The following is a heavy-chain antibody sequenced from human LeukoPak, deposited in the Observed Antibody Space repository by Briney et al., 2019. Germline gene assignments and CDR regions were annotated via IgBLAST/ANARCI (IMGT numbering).Heavy chain of an antibody. D-gene: IGHD1-1*01. CDR1: GSTFSTYG. CDR3: AKDKDPWKSTSISDFDY. Sequence: PGGSLRLSCAASGSTFSTYGMHWVRQAPGKGLEWVAFIRYDGSNKYYADSVKGRFTISRDNSKNTLYLQMNSLRAEDTAVYFCAKDKDPWKSTSISDFDYWGQGTLVTVSS. V-gene: IGHV3-30*02. CDR2: IRYDGSNK. J-gene: IGHJ4*02.